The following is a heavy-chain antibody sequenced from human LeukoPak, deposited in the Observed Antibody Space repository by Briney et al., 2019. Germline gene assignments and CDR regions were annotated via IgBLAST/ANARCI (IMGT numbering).Heavy chain of an antibody. CDR2: IYYSGST. Sequence: SETLSLTCTVSGGSISSGGYYWSWIRQHPGKGLEWIGYIYYSGSTYYNPSLKSRVTISVDTSKNQFSLKLSSVTAADTAVYYCATGFLYGSGSSRDYYGMDVWGQGTTVTVSS. J-gene: IGHJ6*02. CDR1: GGSISSGGYY. D-gene: IGHD3-10*01. CDR3: ATGFLYGSGSSRDYYGMDV. V-gene: IGHV4-31*03.